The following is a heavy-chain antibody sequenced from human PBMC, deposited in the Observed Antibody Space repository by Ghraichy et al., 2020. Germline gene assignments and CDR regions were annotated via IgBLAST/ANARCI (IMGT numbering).Heavy chain of an antibody. Sequence: SETLSLTCAVYGGSFSGYYWSWTRQPPGKGLEWIGEINHSGSTNYNPSLKSRVTISVDTSKNQFSLKLSSVTAADTAVYYCARGIGYGDYYRYDYWGQGTLVTVSS. V-gene: IGHV4-34*01. CDR3: ARGIGYGDYYRYDY. J-gene: IGHJ4*02. CDR2: INHSGST. CDR1: GGSFSGYY. D-gene: IGHD4-17*01.